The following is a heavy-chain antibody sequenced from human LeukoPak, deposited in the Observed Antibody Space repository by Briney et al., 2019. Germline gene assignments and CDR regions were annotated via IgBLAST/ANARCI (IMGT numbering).Heavy chain of an antibody. V-gene: IGHV3-23*01. D-gene: IGHD6-13*01. Sequence: GGSLRLSCAASGFTFSSYAMSWVRQAPGKGLEWVSGISGSGGSTYYADSVKGRFTISRDNSKNTLYLQMNSLRAEDTAVYYCASYIAAAGREFDYWGQGTLVTVSS. J-gene: IGHJ4*02. CDR2: ISGSGGST. CDR3: ASYIAAAGREFDY. CDR1: GFTFSSYA.